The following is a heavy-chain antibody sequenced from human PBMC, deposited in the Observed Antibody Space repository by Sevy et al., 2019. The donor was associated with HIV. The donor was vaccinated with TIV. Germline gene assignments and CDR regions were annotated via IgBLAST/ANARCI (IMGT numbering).Heavy chain of an antibody. V-gene: IGHV1-2*06. CDR2: INPNSGGT. Sequence: ASVKVSCKASGYTFTGYYMHWVRQAPGEGLEWMGRINPNSGGTNYAQKFQGRVTMTRDTSISTAYMELSRLRADDTAMYYCARPVTTSGSYYEDFQHWGQGTLVTVSS. CDR1: GYTFTGYY. CDR3: ARPVTTSGSYYEDFQH. J-gene: IGHJ1*01. D-gene: IGHD1-26*01.